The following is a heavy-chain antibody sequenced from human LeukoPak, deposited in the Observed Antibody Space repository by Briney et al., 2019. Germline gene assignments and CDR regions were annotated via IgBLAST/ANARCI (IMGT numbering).Heavy chain of an antibody. CDR2: IYTSGST. V-gene: IGHV4-4*07. D-gene: IGHD3-22*01. J-gene: IGHJ4*02. CDR1: GGSISSYY. Sequence: SETLSLTCTVSGGSISSYYWSWIRQPAGKGLEWIGRIYTSGSTNYNPSLKSRVTMSVDTSKNQFSLKLSSVTAADTAVYYCARDTPTHQGMIVMDYWGQRTLVTVSS. CDR3: ARDTPTHQGMIVMDY.